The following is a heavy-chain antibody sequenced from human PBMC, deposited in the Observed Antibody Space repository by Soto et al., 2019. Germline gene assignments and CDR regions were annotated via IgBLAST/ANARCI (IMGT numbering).Heavy chain of an antibody. V-gene: IGHV1-18*01. CDR2: ISAYNGNT. CDR3: ARWVVRAVDAAGAFDI. Sequence: QVQLVQSGAEVKKPGASVKVSCKASGYTFTSYGISWVRQAPGHGLEWMGWISAYNGNTNYAQKLQGRVTMTTDTSTSTAYMELRSLRSDDTAEYYCARWVVRAVDAAGAFDIWGQGTMVTVSS. J-gene: IGHJ3*02. CDR1: GYTFTSYG. D-gene: IGHD6-19*01.